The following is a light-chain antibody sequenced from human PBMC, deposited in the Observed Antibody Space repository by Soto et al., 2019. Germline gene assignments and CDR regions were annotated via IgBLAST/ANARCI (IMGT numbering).Light chain of an antibody. J-gene: IGKJ5*01. V-gene: IGKV4-1*01. CDR2: WAS. CDR1: QSLLEGSNDKEY. CDR3: QQYDTVPPT. Sequence: IVMTQSPDSLTVSLGERATINCKSSQSLLEGSNDKEYLAWYQQKPGQPPKLLIYWASIRESGVPDRYSGSGSGTDFTLTISNLQAEDVAVYYCQQYDTVPPTFGQGTRLEI.